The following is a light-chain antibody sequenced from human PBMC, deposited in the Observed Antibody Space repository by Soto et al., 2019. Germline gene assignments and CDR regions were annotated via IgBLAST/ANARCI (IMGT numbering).Light chain of an antibody. CDR1: QSVPGNY. Sequence: EIVLTQSPGTLSLSPGERATLSCRASQSVPGNYLAWYQQRPGQAPRLLIYGASTRAAGVPDRFSGSGSGTEFTLTINRLEPEDFAVFYCHQYDRSAIFTFGPGTTVDIK. CDR2: GAS. CDR3: HQYDRSAIFT. V-gene: IGKV3-20*01. J-gene: IGKJ3*01.